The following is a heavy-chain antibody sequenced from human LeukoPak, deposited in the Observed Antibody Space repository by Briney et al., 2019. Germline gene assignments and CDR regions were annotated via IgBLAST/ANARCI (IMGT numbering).Heavy chain of an antibody. Sequence: SETLSLTCSVSGGSISSSSYYWGWIRQPPGKGLEWIGSIYYSGSTYYNPSLKSRVTISVDTSKNQFSLRLSSVTAADTAVYYCARTVGCSSTSCHNPFDPWGQGTLVTVSS. CDR2: IYYSGST. CDR1: GGSISSSSYY. CDR3: ARTVGCSSTSCHNPFDP. D-gene: IGHD2-2*02. V-gene: IGHV4-39*07. J-gene: IGHJ5*02.